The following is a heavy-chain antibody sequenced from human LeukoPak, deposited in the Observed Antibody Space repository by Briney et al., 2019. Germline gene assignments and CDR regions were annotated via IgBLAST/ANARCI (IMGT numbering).Heavy chain of an antibody. CDR2: ISWNSGSI. D-gene: IGHD1-26*01. CDR1: GFTFRDYS. Sequence: GGSLRLSCAASGFTFRDYSMSWVRQAPGKGLEWVSGISWNSGSIGYADSVKGRFTISRDNAKNSLYLQMNSLRAEDTALYYCAQDLGVWAPDAFDIWGQGTMVTVSS. J-gene: IGHJ3*02. CDR3: AQDLGVWAPDAFDI. V-gene: IGHV3-9*01.